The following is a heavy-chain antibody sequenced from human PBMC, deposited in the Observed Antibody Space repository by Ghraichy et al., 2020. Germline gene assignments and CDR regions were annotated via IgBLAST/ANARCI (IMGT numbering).Heavy chain of an antibody. CDR3: ARDQEDCSSTSCFDDAFDI. D-gene: IGHD2-2*01. J-gene: IGHJ3*02. Sequence: GSLRLSCAASGFTFSSYWMHWVRQAPGKGLVWVSRINSDGSSTSYADSVKGRFTISRDNAKNTLYLQMNSLRAEDTAVYYCARDQEDCSSTSCFDDAFDIWGQGTMVTVSS. CDR1: GFTFSSYW. V-gene: IGHV3-74*01. CDR2: INSDGSST.